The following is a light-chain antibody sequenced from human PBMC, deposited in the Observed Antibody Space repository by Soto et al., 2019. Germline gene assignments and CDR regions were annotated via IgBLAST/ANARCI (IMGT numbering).Light chain of an antibody. CDR3: QQHRT. V-gene: IGKV3-20*01. J-gene: IGKJ1*01. Sequence: GLTQSPGTPSLSPGERATLSCRATLRLSSSYFAWYQQKPGQAPRLLIYGASSRAAGIPDRFTGSGSGTEFTLTISRLEPEDFAVYFCQQHRTFGQGSNVAIK. CDR2: GAS. CDR1: LRLSSSY.